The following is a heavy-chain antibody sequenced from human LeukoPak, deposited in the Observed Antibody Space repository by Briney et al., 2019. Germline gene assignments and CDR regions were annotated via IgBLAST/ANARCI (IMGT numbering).Heavy chain of an antibody. CDR2: IYTSGST. J-gene: IGHJ6*03. D-gene: IGHD2-2*01. V-gene: IGHV4-4*07. Sequence: SETLSLTCTVSGGSISSYYWSWIRQPAGKGLEWIGRIYTSGSTNYNPSLKSRVTMSVDTSKNQFSLKLSSVTAADTAVYYCARVGVVPAATQHYYYYMDVWGKGTTVTVSS. CDR3: ARVGVVPAATQHYYYYMDV. CDR1: GGSISSYY.